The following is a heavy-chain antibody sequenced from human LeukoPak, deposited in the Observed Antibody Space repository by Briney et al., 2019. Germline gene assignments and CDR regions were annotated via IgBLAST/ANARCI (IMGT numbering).Heavy chain of an antibody. CDR3: ARGDHGDYPYYYYYYMDV. D-gene: IGHD4-17*01. CDR1: GGSISSYY. Sequence: SETLSLTCTVSGGSISSYYWSWIRQPPGKGLEWIGYIYYSGSTNYNPSLKSRVTISVDTSKNQFSLKLSSVTAADTAVCYCARGDHGDYPYYYYYYMDVWGKGTTVTVSS. V-gene: IGHV4-59*01. CDR2: IYYSGST. J-gene: IGHJ6*03.